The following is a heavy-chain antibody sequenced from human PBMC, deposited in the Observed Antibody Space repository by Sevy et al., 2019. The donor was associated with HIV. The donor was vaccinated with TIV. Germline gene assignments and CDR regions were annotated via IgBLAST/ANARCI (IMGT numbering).Heavy chain of an antibody. CDR3: ARNTYYYDXTGYGAFDL. V-gene: IGHV3-20*04. J-gene: IGHJ3*01. Sequence: GGSLRLSCVASGXTFSDYAMSWVRQPPGKGLEWVSSMNXKXDNTGYADSLKGRFTISRDSTKNSLFLQINSLRVEDTALYYCARNTYYYDXTGYGAFDLWGQGTMVTVSS. CDR1: GXTFSDYA. D-gene: IGHD3-22*01. CDR2: MNXKXDNT.